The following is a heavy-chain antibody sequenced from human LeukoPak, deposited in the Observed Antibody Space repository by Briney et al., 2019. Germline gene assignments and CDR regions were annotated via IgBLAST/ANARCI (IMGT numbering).Heavy chain of an antibody. D-gene: IGHD3-3*01. V-gene: IGHV3-48*04. J-gene: IGHJ3*02. CDR1: GFTFSSYS. CDR2: ISSSSSTI. Sequence: GGSLRLSCAASGFTFSSYSMNWVRQAPGKGLEWVSYISSSSSTIYYADSVKGRFTISRDNAKNSLYLQMNSLRAEDTALYYCATGRITIFGVGNDAFDIWGQGTMVTVSS. CDR3: ATGRITIFGVGNDAFDI.